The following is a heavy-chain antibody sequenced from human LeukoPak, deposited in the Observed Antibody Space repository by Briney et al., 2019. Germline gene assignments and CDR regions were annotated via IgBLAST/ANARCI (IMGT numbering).Heavy chain of an antibody. CDR2: MWYDGSNK. Sequence: GGSLRLSCAASGFTFSSYGMHWVRQAPGKGLEWEALMWYDGSNKHYADSVKGRFTISRDNSKSTLYLQMNTLRAEDTAVYYCARESARGYNLDYWGQGTLVTVSS. CDR1: GFTFSSYG. D-gene: IGHD5-24*01. J-gene: IGHJ4*02. CDR3: ARESARGYNLDY. V-gene: IGHV3-33*01.